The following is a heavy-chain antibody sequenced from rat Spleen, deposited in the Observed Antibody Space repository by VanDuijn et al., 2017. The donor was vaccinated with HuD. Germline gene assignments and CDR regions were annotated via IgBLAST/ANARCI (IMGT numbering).Heavy chain of an antibody. CDR1: GFSLTSDG. CDR2: VSSGGNT. Sequence: QVQLKESGPGLVQPSQTLSLTCTVSGFSLTSDGVSWVRQPPGKGLEWIAAVSSGGNTYYDSTLKSRLSISRDSSKSQVFLQIYSLQTEDTAIYFCTREGHTRDRASYWFAYWGQGTLVTVSS. J-gene: IGHJ3*01. V-gene: IGHV2S12*01. CDR3: TREGHTRDRASYWFAY. D-gene: IGHD1-6*01.